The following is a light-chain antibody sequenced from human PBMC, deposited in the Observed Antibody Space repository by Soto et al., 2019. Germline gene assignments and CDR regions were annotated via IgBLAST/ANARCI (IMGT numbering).Light chain of an antibody. Sequence: EIVLTQSPGTLSLSPGERATLSCRASQSVSSSYLAWYQQKPGQAPRLIIYGASSRATGIPDRFSGSGSGTDFTLTISRLEPEDFAVYYCQRYGSSPLTFDQGNKVEI. CDR3: QRYGSSPLT. V-gene: IGKV3-20*01. J-gene: IGKJ1*01. CDR2: GAS. CDR1: QSVSSSY.